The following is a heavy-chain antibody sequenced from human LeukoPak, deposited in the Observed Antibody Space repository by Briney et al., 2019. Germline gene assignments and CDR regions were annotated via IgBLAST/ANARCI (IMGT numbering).Heavy chain of an antibody. V-gene: IGHV4-4*02. CDR1: GDSISSSNW. CDR3: ARGITIFGVVSIDY. J-gene: IGHJ4*02. D-gene: IGHD3-3*01. Sequence: SGTLSLTCAVSGDSISSSNWWCWVRQPPGKGLAWIGEIYHSGSTSYNPSLKSRVTISVDTSKNQFSLKLSSVTAADTAVYYCARGITIFGVVSIDYWGQGTLVTVSS. CDR2: IYHSGST.